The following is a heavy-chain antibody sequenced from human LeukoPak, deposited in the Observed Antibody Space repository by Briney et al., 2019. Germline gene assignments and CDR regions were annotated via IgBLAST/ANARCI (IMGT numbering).Heavy chain of an antibody. CDR3: ARDRCSSTSCFFDY. D-gene: IGHD2-2*01. J-gene: IGHJ4*02. CDR2: IKQDGNEK. V-gene: IGHV3-7*01. Sequence: GGSLRLSCAASGFTFSSYWMGWVRQAPGKGLEWVANIKQDGNEKYYVDSVKDRFTISRDNAKNSPYLQMNSLRAEDTAVYYCARDRCSSTSCFFDYWGQGTLVTVSS. CDR1: GFTFSSYW.